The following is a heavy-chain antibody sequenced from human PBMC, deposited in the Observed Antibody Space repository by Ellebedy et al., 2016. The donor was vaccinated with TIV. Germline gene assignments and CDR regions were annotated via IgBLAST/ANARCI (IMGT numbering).Heavy chain of an antibody. CDR3: ARGPILLWFGELLMGPNWFDP. V-gene: IGHV1-8*01. D-gene: IGHD3-10*01. CDR1: GYTFTSYD. Sequence: AASVKVSCKASGYTFTSYDINWVRQATGQGLEWMGWMNPNSGNTGYAQKFQGRVTMTRNTSISTAYMELSSLRSEDTAVYYCARGPILLWFGELLMGPNWFDPWGQGTLVTVSS. J-gene: IGHJ5*02. CDR2: MNPNSGNT.